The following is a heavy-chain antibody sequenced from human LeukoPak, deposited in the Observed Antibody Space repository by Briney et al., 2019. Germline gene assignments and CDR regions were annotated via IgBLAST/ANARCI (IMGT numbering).Heavy chain of an antibody. CDR3: ARAAGSTFFPVEY. D-gene: IGHD4-23*01. CDR1: GFTFSSYS. Sequence: GGSLRLSCAASGFTFSSYSMNWVRQAPGKGLERVSSITSSSSYIYYADSVKGRFTVSRDNVQSSVSLHMRSLKVEDTAVYYCARAAGSTFFPVEYWGQGTLVTVSS. CDR2: ITSSSSYI. V-gene: IGHV3-21*01. J-gene: IGHJ4*02.